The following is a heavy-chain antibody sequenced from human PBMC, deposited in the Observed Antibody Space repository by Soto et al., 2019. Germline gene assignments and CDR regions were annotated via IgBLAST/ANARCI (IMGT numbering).Heavy chain of an antibody. Sequence: PGGPMRLSWAASGFNFSSYGMHWVRQAPGKGLEWVAVISYDGSNKYYADSVKGRFSISRDTSKNTVSLQMNSLRAEDTAIYYCAKEYGNGYWYFDYWGQGTQVTVSS. D-gene: IGHD5-18*01. CDR1: GFNFSSYG. V-gene: IGHV3-30*18. CDR3: AKEYGNGYWYFDY. J-gene: IGHJ4*02. CDR2: ISYDGSNK.